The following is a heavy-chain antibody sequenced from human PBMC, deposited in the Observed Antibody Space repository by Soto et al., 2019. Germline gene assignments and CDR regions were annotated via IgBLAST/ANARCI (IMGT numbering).Heavy chain of an antibody. V-gene: IGHV4-30-4*01. CDR1: GGSISSGDYY. Sequence: PSETLSLTCTVSGGSISSGDYYWSWIRQPPGKGLEWIGYIYYSGSTYYNPSLKSRVTISVDTSKNQFSLKLSSVTAADTAVYYWARDYYGSGRTLDYWGQGTLVTVSS. CDR3: ARDYYGSGRTLDY. J-gene: IGHJ4*02. D-gene: IGHD3-10*01. CDR2: IYYSGST.